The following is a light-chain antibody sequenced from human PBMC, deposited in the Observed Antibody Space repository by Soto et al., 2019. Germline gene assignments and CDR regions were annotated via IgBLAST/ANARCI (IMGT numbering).Light chain of an antibody. CDR3: HQYYSTPPT. J-gene: IGKJ3*01. CDR1: QSVLYSSNNKNY. V-gene: IGKV4-1*01. Sequence: DIVMTQSPESLAVSLGERATINCKSRQSVLYSSNNKNYLAWYQQKPGQPPKLLIYWASTRESGVPDRFSGSGSGTDFTLTISCLQAEDVAVYYCHQYYSTPPTFGPGTKVDIK. CDR2: WAS.